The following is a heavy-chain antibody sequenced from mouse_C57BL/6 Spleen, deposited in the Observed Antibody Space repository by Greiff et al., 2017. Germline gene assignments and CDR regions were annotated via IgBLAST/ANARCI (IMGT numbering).Heavy chain of an antibody. D-gene: IGHD2-5*01. CDR2: IDPSDSYT. CDR3: ARSSYYSKGYYFDY. V-gene: IGHV1-50*01. J-gene: IGHJ2*01. CDR1: GYTFTSYW. Sequence: QVQLQQPGAELVKPGASVKLSCKASGYTFTSYWMQWVKQRPGQGLEWIGEIDPSDSYTNYNQKFKGKAPLTVDTSSSTAYMQLSSLTSEDSAVYYCARSSYYSKGYYFDYWGQGTTLTVSS.